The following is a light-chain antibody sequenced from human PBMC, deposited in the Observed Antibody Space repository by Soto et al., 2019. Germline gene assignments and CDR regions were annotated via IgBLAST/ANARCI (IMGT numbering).Light chain of an antibody. CDR3: QQYGTSPIT. CDR1: QSVSSY. Sequence: EIVLTQSPATLSLSPGERATLSCRASQSVSSYLAWYQQKPGQAPRLLIYDASNRATGIPDRFSGSGSGTDFTLTISSLEPEDFAVYYCQQYGTSPITFGQGTRLEIK. V-gene: IGKV3-20*01. J-gene: IGKJ5*01. CDR2: DAS.